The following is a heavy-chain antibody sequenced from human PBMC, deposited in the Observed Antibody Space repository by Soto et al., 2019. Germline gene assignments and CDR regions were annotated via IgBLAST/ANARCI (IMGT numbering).Heavy chain of an antibody. D-gene: IGHD5-18*01. CDR2: MYYRGTT. CDR1: GGSVNSYY. Sequence: VQLQESGPGLVKPSETLSLTCTVSGGSVNSYYWSWIRQPPGKGLEWIGYMYYRGTTKYNPSLQSRVPISVDTSKNQFSLKLSSVTAADTAVYYCATTGGYSFGDMGVDPWGQGTLVTVSS. CDR3: ATTGGYSFGDMGVDP. J-gene: IGHJ5*02. V-gene: IGHV4-59*02.